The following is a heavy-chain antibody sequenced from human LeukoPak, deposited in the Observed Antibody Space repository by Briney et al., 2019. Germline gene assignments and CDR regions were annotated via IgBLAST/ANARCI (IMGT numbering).Heavy chain of an antibody. D-gene: IGHD6-13*01. V-gene: IGHV3-74*01. J-gene: IGHJ4*02. CDR2: INSDGSRI. Sequence: GGSLRLTCAASGFSFSTYWMHWVRQAPGKGLVWASRINSDGSRISYADSVKGRFTISRDNAKNTVYLQMNSLRADDTAVYYCARDRGSTEFDYWGQGTLVTVSS. CDR1: GFSFSTYW. CDR3: ARDRGSTEFDY.